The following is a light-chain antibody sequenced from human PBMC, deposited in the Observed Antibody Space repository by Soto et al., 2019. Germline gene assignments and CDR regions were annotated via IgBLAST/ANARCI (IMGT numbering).Light chain of an antibody. CDR3: QQYNSYPVT. J-gene: IGKJ1*01. Sequence: DIQRTQSPSSLSASVGDRVTITCRASQSISSWLAWYQQKPGKAPKLLTYDASSLESGVPSRFSGSGSGTEFTLTISSLQPDDFATYYCQQYNSYPVTFGQGTKVDIK. CDR1: QSISSW. CDR2: DAS. V-gene: IGKV1-5*01.